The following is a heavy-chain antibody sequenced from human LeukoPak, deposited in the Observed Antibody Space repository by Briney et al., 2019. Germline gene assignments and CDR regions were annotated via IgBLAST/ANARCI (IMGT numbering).Heavy chain of an antibody. D-gene: IGHD3-3*01. J-gene: IGHJ4*02. V-gene: IGHV4-34*01. Sequence: SETLSLTCAVYGGSFSGYYWSWIRQPPGKGLEWIGEINHSGSTNYNPSLKSRVTTSVDTSKNQFSLKLSSATAADTAVYYCARAGRSGYYVGYWGQGTLVTVSS. CDR3: ARAGRSGYYVGY. CDR2: INHSGST. CDR1: GGSFSGYY.